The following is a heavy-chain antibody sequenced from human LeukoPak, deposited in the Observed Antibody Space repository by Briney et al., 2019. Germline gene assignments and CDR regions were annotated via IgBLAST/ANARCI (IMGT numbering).Heavy chain of an antibody. V-gene: IGHV3-48*04. CDR2: ISSSGSTI. CDR3: ARRGYSDAFDI. J-gene: IGHJ3*02. CDR1: GFTFSSYA. D-gene: IGHD2-15*01. Sequence: GGSLRLSCEASGFTFSSYAMSWVRQAPGKGLEWVSYISSSGSTIYYADSVKGRFTISRDNAKNSLYLQMNSLRAEDTAVYYCARRGYSDAFDIWGQGTMVTVSS.